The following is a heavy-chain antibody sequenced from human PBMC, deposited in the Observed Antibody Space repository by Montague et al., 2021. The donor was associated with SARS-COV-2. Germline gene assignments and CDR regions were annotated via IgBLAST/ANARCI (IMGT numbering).Heavy chain of an antibody. Sequence: SETLSLTCAVLGGSLSNNYWTWVRQPPGKGLEWIGEINHSGSTNYNPSLKSRVTIPVDTSKNQFSLKLSSVTAAGTAVYYCARGSTVTHYWGQGTLVTVSS. J-gene: IGHJ4*02. V-gene: IGHV4-34*01. CDR2: INHSGST. CDR3: ARGSTVTHY. CDR1: GGSLSNNY. D-gene: IGHD4-17*01.